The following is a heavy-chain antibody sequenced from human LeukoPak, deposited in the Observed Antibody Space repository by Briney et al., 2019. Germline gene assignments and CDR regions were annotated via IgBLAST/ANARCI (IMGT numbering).Heavy chain of an antibody. CDR1: GFTFDDYA. D-gene: IGHD6-19*01. J-gene: IGHJ4*02. CDR2: ISWNSGSI. Sequence: GRSLRLSCAASGFTFDDYAMHWVRQAPGKGLEWVSGISWNSGSIGYADSVKGRFTISRDNAKNSLYLQMNSLRAEDTALYYCAKDLESGSGWYVPARGASFDYWGQGTLVTVSS. CDR3: AKDLESGSGWYVPARGASFDY. V-gene: IGHV3-9*01.